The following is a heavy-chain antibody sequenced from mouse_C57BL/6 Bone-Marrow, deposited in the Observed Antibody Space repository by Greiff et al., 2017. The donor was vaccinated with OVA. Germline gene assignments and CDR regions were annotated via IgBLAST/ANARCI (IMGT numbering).Heavy chain of an antibody. CDR2: IDPEDGDT. D-gene: IGHD1-1*01. V-gene: IGHV14-4*01. Sequence: VQLQQSGAELVRPGASVKLSCTASGFNIKDDYMHWVKQRPEQGLEWIGWIDPEDGDTEYASKFQGKATITADTSSNTAYLQLSSLTSEDTAVYYCTTPTVAFDYWGQGTTLTVSS. CDR3: TTPTVAFDY. J-gene: IGHJ2*01. CDR1: GFNIKDDY.